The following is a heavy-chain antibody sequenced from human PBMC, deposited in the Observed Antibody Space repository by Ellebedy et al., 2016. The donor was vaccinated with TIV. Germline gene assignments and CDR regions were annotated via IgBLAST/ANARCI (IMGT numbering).Heavy chain of an antibody. D-gene: IGHD5-18*01. Sequence: MPGGSLRLSCAVSGGSISSRNWWSWVRQSPVKGLEWIGEIFHSGSTNYNPSLKSRVAISVDTSKNQFSLKLSSVTAADTAVYYCARSLDTAMANYDYWGQGTLVTVSS. CDR1: GGSISSRNW. CDR2: IFHSGST. CDR3: ARSLDTAMANYDY. J-gene: IGHJ4*02. V-gene: IGHV4-4*02.